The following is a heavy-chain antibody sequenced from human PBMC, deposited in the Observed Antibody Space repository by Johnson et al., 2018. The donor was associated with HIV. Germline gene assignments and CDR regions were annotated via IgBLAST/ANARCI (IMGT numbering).Heavy chain of an antibody. D-gene: IGHD3-10*01. CDR3: AKDLNYGSYLLGFYV. V-gene: IGHV3-20*04. J-gene: IGHJ3*01. CDR2: INWNGLPI. Sequence: VLLVESGGGVVRPGGSLRLSCAASGFTFDDYGMSWVRQAPGKGLEWVSDINWNGLPIGYVDSVKGRFTISRDDATNSLYLRMDSLRTEETAFYYCAKDLNYGSYLLGFYVWGQGTMVTVSS. CDR1: GFTFDDYG.